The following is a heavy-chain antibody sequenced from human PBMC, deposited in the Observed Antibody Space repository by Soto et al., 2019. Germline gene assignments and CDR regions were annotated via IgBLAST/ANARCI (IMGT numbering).Heavy chain of an antibody. CDR1: GFTFSSYE. J-gene: IGHJ4*02. V-gene: IGHV3-48*03. Sequence: EVQLVESGGGLVQPGGSLRLSCAASGFTFSSYEMNWVHQAPGKGLEWVSYISSSGSTIYYADSVKDRFTISRDNAKNSLYLQMNSLRAEDTAVYYCARGHRDGYRKLGGFDYWGQGTLVTVSS. D-gene: IGHD5-12*01. CDR3: ARGHRDGYRKLGGFDY. CDR2: ISSSGSTI.